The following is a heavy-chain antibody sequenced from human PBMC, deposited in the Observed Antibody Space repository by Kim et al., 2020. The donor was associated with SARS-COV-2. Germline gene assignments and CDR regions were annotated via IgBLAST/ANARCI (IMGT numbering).Heavy chain of an antibody. Sequence: GGSLRLSCAASGFTFSSYDMHWVRQATGKGLEWVSAIGTAGDTYYPGSAKGRFTISRENAKNSLYLQMNSLGAGDTAVYYCARGGGSGSYSGDAFDIWGQGTMFTVSS. J-gene: IGHJ3*02. D-gene: IGHD3-10*01. CDR2: IGTAGDT. CDR1: GFTFSSYD. V-gene: IGHV3-13*04. CDR3: ARGGGSGSYSGDAFDI.